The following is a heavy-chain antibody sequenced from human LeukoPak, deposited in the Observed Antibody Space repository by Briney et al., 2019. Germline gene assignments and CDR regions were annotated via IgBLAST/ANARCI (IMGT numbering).Heavy chain of an antibody. CDR3: ARDHRGYCSSTSCPEGY. D-gene: IGHD2-2*01. J-gene: IGHJ4*02. CDR1: GFTFSSYA. CDR2: ISYDGSNK. Sequence: GRSLRLSCAASGFTFSSYAMHWVRQAQGKGLGGWAVISYDGSNKYYADSVKGRFTISRDNSKNTLYLQMNSLRAEDTAVYYCARDHRGYCSSTSCPEGYWGQGTLVTVSS. V-gene: IGHV3-30-3*01.